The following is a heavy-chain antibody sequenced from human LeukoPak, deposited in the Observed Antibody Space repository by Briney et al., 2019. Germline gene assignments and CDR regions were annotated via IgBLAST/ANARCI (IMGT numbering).Heavy chain of an antibody. D-gene: IGHD3-3*01. V-gene: IGHV1-8*03. CDR3: ARAGHQAYDFWSGYSRYYYGMDV. CDR1: GYTFTGYH. Sequence: ASVKVSCKASGYTFTGYHMHWVRQAPGQGLEWMGRINPNSGNTGYAQKFQGRVTITADESTSTAYMELSSLRSEDTAVYYCARAGHQAYDFWSGYSRYYYGMDVWGQGTTVTVSS. CDR2: INPNSGNT. J-gene: IGHJ6*02.